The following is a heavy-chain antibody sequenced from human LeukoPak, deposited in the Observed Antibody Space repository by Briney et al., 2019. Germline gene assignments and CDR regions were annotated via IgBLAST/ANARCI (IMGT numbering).Heavy chain of an antibody. V-gene: IGHV1-2*02. D-gene: IGHD5-12*01. CDR3: ARSLEWLRPTHYYYYYYYMDV. J-gene: IGHJ6*03. Sequence: GASVKVSCRASGYTFTGYYMHWVRQAPGQGLEWMGWINPNSGGTNYAQKFQGRVTMTRDTSISTAYMELSRLRSDDTAVYYCARSLEWLRPTHYYYYYYYMDVWGKGTTVTVSS. CDR2: INPNSGGT. CDR1: GYTFTGYY.